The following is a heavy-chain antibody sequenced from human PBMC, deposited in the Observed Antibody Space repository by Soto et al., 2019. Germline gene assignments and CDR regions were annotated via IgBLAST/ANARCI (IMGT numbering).Heavy chain of an antibody. CDR3: VRDGEHTYLDY. J-gene: IGHJ4*02. Sequence: EAQLVESGGGVVRPGGSLRLSCAASGFTFDDCGMSWVRQVPGKGLECVCGLNVNGDSTTYADSVKGRFTVSRDNAKNTLYLQLNSLRVEDTALYYCVRDGEHTYLDYWGQGTLVTVSS. D-gene: IGHD4-17*01. V-gene: IGHV3-20*04. CDR2: LNVNGDST. CDR1: GFTFDDCG.